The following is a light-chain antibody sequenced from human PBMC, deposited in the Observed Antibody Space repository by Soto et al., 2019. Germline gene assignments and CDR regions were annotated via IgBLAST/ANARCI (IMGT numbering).Light chain of an antibody. CDR1: QSVSSN. CDR2: GAS. CDR3: QHYNTWPWT. V-gene: IGKV3-15*01. J-gene: IGKJ1*01. Sequence: EGVMTQTTATLSVSPWERATLSCRASQSVSSNLAWYQQKPGQAPRLLIYGASTRATGIPARFSGSGSGTEFTLTISSLQSEDFAVYYCQHYNTWPWTFGQGTKVDIK.